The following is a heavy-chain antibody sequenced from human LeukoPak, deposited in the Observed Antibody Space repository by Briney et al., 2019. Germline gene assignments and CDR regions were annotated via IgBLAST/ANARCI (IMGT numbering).Heavy chain of an antibody. V-gene: IGHV3-30-3*01. CDR2: ISYDGSNK. CDR3: VGSMSIAVSRNSNFDY. D-gene: IGHD6-19*01. CDR1: GFTFSSYA. J-gene: IGHJ4*02. Sequence: GGSLRLSCAASGFTFSSYAMHWVRQAPGKGLEWVAVISYDGSNKYYADSVKGRFTISRDNARNTLYLQMNSLRAEDTAVYYCVGSMSIAVSRNSNFDYWGQGTLVTVSS.